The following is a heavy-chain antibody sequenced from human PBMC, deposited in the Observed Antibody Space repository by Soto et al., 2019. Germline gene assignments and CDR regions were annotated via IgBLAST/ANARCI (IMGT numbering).Heavy chain of an antibody. CDR2: ISYSGNT. D-gene: IGHD2-15*01. V-gene: IGHV4-59*01. CDR1: GGSTISGY. Sequence: PSETLSLTCLVSGGSTISGYWGWIGQPPGKGLEWIGYISYSGNTNYNPSLKSRVTMSVDTPKNQFSLRLSSVTTADTAVYYCAGLRGYAGSPIDYWGQGTLVTVSS. J-gene: IGHJ4*02. CDR3: AGLRGYAGSPIDY.